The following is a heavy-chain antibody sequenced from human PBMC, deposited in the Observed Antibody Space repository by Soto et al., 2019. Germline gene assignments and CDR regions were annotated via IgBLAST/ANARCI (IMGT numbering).Heavy chain of an antibody. D-gene: IGHD6-13*01. CDR1: GFTFSSYA. J-gene: IGHJ4*02. CDR3: AKDRLAAAGPNLFDY. Sequence: PGGSLRLSRAASGFTFSSYAMSWVRQSPGKGLEWVSAISGSGGSTYYADSVKGRFTISRDNSKNTLYLQMNSLRAEDTAVYYCAKDRLAAAGPNLFDYWGQGTLVTVSS. CDR2: ISGSGGST. V-gene: IGHV3-23*01.